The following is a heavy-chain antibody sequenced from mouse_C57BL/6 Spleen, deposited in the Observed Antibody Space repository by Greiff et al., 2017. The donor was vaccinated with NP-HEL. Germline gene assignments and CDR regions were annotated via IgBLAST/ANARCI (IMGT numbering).Heavy chain of an antibody. Sequence: QVQLQQSGAELVRPGTSVKLSCKASGYTFTSYWMHWVKQRPGQGLEWIGVIDPSDSYTNYNQKFKGKATLTVDTSSSTAYMQLSSLTSEDSAVYYCARRDDYDEGYFDYWGQGTTLTVSS. J-gene: IGHJ2*01. CDR2: IDPSDSYT. D-gene: IGHD2-4*01. CDR3: ARRDDYDEGYFDY. V-gene: IGHV1-59*01. CDR1: GYTFTSYW.